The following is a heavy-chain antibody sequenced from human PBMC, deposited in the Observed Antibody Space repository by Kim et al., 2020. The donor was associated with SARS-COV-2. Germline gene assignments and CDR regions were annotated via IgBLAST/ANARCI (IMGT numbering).Heavy chain of an antibody. D-gene: IGHD5-18*01. CDR2: ISSNGGST. Sequence: GGSLRLSCSASGFTFSSYAMHWVRQAPGKGLEYVSAISSNGGSTYYADSVKGRFTISRDNSKNTLYLQMSSLRAEDTAVYYCVKGDTAGRYGMDVWGQGTTVTVSS. CDR3: VKGDTAGRYGMDV. J-gene: IGHJ6*02. CDR1: GFTFSSYA. V-gene: IGHV3-64D*09.